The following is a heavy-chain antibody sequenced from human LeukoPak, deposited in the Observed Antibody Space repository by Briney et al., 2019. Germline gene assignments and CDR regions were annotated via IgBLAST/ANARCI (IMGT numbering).Heavy chain of an antibody. J-gene: IGHJ4*02. CDR3: ARGRDGSSYYFDY. Sequence: SETLSLTCTVSGGSISSGSYYWSWIRQPAGKGLEWIGRIHTSGSTNYNPTLKGRVTISVDTSKNQFSLKLSSVAAADTAVYYCARGRDGSSYYFDYWGQGTLVTVSS. V-gene: IGHV4-61*02. CDR2: IHTSGST. D-gene: IGHD1-26*01. CDR1: GGSISSGSYY.